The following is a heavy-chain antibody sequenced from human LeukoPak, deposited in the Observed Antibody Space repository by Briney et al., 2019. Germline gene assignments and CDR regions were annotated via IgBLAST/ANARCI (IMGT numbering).Heavy chain of an antibody. CDR2: ISSSSSYI. V-gene: IGHV3-21*01. CDR1: GFIFSSYS. Sequence: PGGSLRLSCAASGFIFSSYSMNWVRQAPGKGLEWVSSISSSSSYIYYAGSVKGRFTISRDNAKNSLYLQMNSLRAEDTAVYYCAREDYGSRSGDYWGQGTLVTASS. CDR3: AREDYGSRSGDY. J-gene: IGHJ4*02. D-gene: IGHD3-10*01.